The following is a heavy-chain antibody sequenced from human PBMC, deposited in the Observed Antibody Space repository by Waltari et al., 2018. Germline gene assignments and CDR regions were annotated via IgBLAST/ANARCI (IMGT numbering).Heavy chain of an antibody. J-gene: IGHJ4*02. CDR1: GGSISSSSYY. CDR2: IYYSGST. Sequence: QLQLQESGPGLVKPSETLSLTCTVSGGSISSSSYYCSWIRQPPGKGLEWIGYIYYSGSTNYNPSLKSRVTISVDTSKNQFSLKLSSVTAADTAVYYCARDFGGSYEGYWGQGTLVTVSS. V-gene: IGHV4-61*01. CDR3: ARDFGGSYEGY. D-gene: IGHD1-26*01.